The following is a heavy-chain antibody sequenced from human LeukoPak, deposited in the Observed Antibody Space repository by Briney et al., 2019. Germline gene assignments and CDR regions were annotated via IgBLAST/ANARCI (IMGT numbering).Heavy chain of an antibody. CDR2: IIPIFGTA. D-gene: IGHD6-13*01. V-gene: IGHV1-69*13. J-gene: IGHJ6*04. CDR3: ARDSGQQLGYYYYGMDV. CDR1: GGTFCSYA. Sequence: SVKVSCKASGGTFCSYAISWVRQAAGQGLEWMGGIIPIFGTANYAQKFQGRVTITADESTSTAYMELSSLRSEDTAVYYCARDSGQQLGYYYYGMDVWGKGTTVTVSS.